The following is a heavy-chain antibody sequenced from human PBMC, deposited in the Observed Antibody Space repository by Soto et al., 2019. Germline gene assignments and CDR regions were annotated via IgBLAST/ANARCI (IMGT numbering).Heavy chain of an antibody. CDR1: GFTFSNAW. V-gene: IGHV3-15*01. CDR3: TTLPLGYYDSSGYYLIDY. J-gene: IGHJ4*02. CDR2: IKSKTDGGTT. D-gene: IGHD3-22*01. Sequence: GGSLRLSCAASGFTFSNAWMSWVRQAPGKGLEWVGRIKSKTDGGTTDYAAPVKGRFTISRDDSKNTLYLQMSSLKTEDTAVYYCTTLPLGYYDSSGYYLIDYWGQGTLVTVSS.